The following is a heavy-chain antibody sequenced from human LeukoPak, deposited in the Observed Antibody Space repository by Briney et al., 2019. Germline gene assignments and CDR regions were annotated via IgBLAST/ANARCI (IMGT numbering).Heavy chain of an antibody. CDR3: ATVGGSCSSSNCFAYFAY. CDR2: ITDNGAHT. CDR1: GFTISNSA. D-gene: IGHD2-2*01. V-gene: IGHV3-23*01. Sequence: PGGSLRLSCAASGFTISNSAMTWVRQAPGKGLDWVSIITDNGAHTFYADSVKGRFTISRDTSENTLHLQMNSLRADDTAVYYCATVGGSCSSSNCFAYFAYWGQGTLLTVSS. J-gene: IGHJ4*02.